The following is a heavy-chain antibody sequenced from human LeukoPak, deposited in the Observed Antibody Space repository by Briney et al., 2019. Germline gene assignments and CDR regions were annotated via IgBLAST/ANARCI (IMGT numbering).Heavy chain of an antibody. CDR2: IFNNRTT. CDR1: GGSINSHY. Sequence: PSETLSLTCSVSGGSINSHYWSWIRQPPRKRLEWIGYIFNNRTTNYNPSLRSRVTMSVDTSRDQFFLRLRCVPAADTAIYYCASRPAGTTWYGVFDYWSQGTLVTLSS. CDR3: ASRPAGTTWYGVFDY. D-gene: IGHD6-13*01. V-gene: IGHV4-59*11. J-gene: IGHJ4*02.